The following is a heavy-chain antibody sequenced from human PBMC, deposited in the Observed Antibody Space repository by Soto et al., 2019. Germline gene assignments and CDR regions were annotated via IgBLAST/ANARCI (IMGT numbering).Heavy chain of an antibody. J-gene: IGHJ6*02. V-gene: IGHV1-69*12. Sequence: QVQLVQSGAAVKKPGSSVKVSCKASGGTFSSYAISWVRQAPGQGLEWMGGIIPIFGTANYAQKFQGRVTITADESTSTADMDLSSLRSEDTAVYYCATLPWADIVLVPAAIFDYYYGMDVWGQGTTVTVSS. CDR1: GGTFSSYA. D-gene: IGHD2-2*02. CDR3: ATLPWADIVLVPAAIFDYYYGMDV. CDR2: IIPIFGTA.